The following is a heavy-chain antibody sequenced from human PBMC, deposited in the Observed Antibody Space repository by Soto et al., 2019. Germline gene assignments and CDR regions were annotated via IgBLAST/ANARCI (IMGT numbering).Heavy chain of an antibody. D-gene: IGHD4-4*01. CDR1: GFTFSSYG. V-gene: IGHV3-30*18. Sequence: QVQLVESGGGVVQPGRSLRLSCAASGFTFSSYGMHWVRQAPGKGLEWVAVISYDGSNKYYADSVKGRFTISRDNSKNTLYLQMNSLRAEDTAVYYCAKDYSNPPDYYYYGMDVWGQGTTVTVSS. CDR2: ISYDGSNK. J-gene: IGHJ6*02. CDR3: AKDYSNPPDYYYYGMDV.